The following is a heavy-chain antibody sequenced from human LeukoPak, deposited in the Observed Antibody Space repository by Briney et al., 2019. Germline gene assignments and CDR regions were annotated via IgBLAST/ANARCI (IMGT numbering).Heavy chain of an antibody. V-gene: IGHV3-48*03. D-gene: IGHD6-6*01. Sequence: GGSLRLSCAASGFTFRNYEMNGVRQAPGKGLDWISYISSAGSNMYYADFVKGRFTVSRDNAKNSLFLQMNSLRAEDTAVYYCARDTPNYSSSADYWGQGTLVTVSS. CDR2: ISSAGSNM. J-gene: IGHJ4*02. CDR3: ARDTPNYSSSADY. CDR1: GFTFRNYE.